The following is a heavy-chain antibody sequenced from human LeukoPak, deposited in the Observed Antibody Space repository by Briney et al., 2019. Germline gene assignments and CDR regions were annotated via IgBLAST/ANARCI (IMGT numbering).Heavy chain of an antibody. D-gene: IGHD1-26*01. J-gene: IGHJ4*02. V-gene: IGHV3-33*03. CDR2: IWNDGSYE. CDR1: GFTFSDYG. CDR3: AKPTRGGGSFLIDY. Sequence: QPGRSPRLSCAASGFTFSDYGMHWVRQAPGKGLEWVAVIWNDGSYEYYADSVKGRFTISRDNSKNTLYLQMNNLRADDTAVYFCAKPTRGGGSFLIDYWGQGTLVTVSS.